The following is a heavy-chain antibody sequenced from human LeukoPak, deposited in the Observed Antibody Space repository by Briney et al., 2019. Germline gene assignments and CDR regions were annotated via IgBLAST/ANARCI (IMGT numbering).Heavy chain of an antibody. Sequence: SGPTLVKPTQTLTLTCTFSGFSLSTSGVGVGWIRQPPGKALEWLALIYWNDDKRYSPSLKSRLTITKDTSKNQVVLTMTNMDPVDTATYYCALLRTVWHYDILTGYFDYWGQGTLVTVSS. V-gene: IGHV2-5*01. CDR2: IYWNDDK. J-gene: IGHJ4*02. D-gene: IGHD3-9*01. CDR1: GFSLSTSGVG. CDR3: ALLRTVWHYDILTGYFDY.